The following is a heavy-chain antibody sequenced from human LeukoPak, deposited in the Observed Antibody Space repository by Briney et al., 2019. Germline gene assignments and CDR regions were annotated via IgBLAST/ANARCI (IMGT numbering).Heavy chain of an antibody. J-gene: IGHJ4*02. D-gene: IGHD1-26*01. V-gene: IGHV3-23*01. CDR3: AKVNLGEEPETGYFDY. Sequence: GGSLRLSCAVSGFTFSSYAMIWVRQAAGRGREWVSAISGSGCSTFYADSVKGRFTISRDNSKNTLYLQMNSLRAEDTAVYYCAKVNLGEEPETGYFDYWGQGTLVTVSS. CDR2: ISGSGCST. CDR1: GFTFSSYA.